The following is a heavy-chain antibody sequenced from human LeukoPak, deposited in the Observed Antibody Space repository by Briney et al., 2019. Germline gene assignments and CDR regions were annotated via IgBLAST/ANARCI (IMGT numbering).Heavy chain of an antibody. CDR1: GYTFTSYD. J-gene: IGHJ4*02. D-gene: IGHD4-17*01. Sequence: ASVKVSCKASGYTFTSYDINWVRQATGQGLEWMGWMNPNSGNTGYAQKFQGRVTMTRNTSISTAYMELSSLRSEDTAVYYCARGDATIPDYGDYDGKPDYFDYWGQGTLVTVSS. V-gene: IGHV1-8*01. CDR3: ARGDATIPDYGDYDGKPDYFDY. CDR2: MNPNSGNT.